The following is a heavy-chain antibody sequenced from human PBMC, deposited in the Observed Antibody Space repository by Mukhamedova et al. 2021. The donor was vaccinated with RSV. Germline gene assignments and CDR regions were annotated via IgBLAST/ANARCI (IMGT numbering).Heavy chain of an antibody. D-gene: IGHD6-6*01. J-gene: IGHJ6*03. Sequence: WVRQLPGKGLERVGIIYPGDSDTRYSPSFHGQVTISVDKSINTAYLQWSSLRASDTAMYYCARTSSSSYFFYMDVWGKGTTVPVSS. CDR3: ARTSSSSYFFYMDV. CDR2: IYPGDSDT. V-gene: IGHV5-51*01.